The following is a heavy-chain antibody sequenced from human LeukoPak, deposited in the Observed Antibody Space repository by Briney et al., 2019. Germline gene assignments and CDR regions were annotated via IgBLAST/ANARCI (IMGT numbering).Heavy chain of an antibody. V-gene: IGHV3-7*03. CDR2: IKEDGSEL. CDR1: GFTFSSYW. D-gene: IGHD1-26*01. CDR3: ARGSSGSFDY. Sequence: GGSLRLSCAASGFTFSSYWMNWVRQAPGKGLEWVANIKEDGSELHYVDSVKGRFTISRDNAKNSLYLQMNSLRAEDTAVNYCARGSSGSFDYWGQGTLVPVSS. J-gene: IGHJ4*02.